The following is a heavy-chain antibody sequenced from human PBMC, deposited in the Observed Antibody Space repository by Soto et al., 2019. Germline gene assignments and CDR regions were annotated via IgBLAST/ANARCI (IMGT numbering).Heavy chain of an antibody. CDR3: AKVKLGLQFFDY. J-gene: IGHJ4*02. V-gene: IGHV3-23*01. D-gene: IGHD4-4*01. CDR1: GFTFSSYA. Sequence: EVQLLESGGGLVQPGGSLRLSCAASGFTFSSYAMSWVRQAPGKGLEWVSAISGSGGSTYYADSVKGRFTISRDNSKNTLYLQMNSLRAKDTAVYYCAKVKLGLQFFDYWGQGTLVTVSS. CDR2: ISGSGGST.